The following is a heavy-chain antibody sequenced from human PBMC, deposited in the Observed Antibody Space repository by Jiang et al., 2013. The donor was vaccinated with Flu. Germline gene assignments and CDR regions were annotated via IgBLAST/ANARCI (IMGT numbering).Heavy chain of an antibody. Sequence: GAEVKKPGESLKISCKGSGYSFTSYWIGWVRQMPGKGLEWMGIIYPGDSDTRYSPSFQGQVTISADKSISTAYLQWSSLKASDTAMYYCARPWGYYGDPYWYFDLWGRGTLVTVSS. J-gene: IGHJ2*01. CDR1: GYSFTSYW. CDR2: IYPGDSDT. V-gene: IGHV5-51*01. CDR3: ARPWGYYGDPYWYFDL. D-gene: IGHD4-17*01.